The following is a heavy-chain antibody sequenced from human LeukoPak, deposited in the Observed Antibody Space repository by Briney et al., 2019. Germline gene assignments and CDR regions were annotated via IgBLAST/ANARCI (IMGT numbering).Heavy chain of an antibody. V-gene: IGHV3-7*01. CDR2: IKQDGSEK. CDR3: ARDHYGYFDY. J-gene: IGHJ4*02. CDR1: GFTFSSYW. Sequence: GGSLRLSCAASGFTFSSYWMSWVRQAPGRGLEWVANIKQDGSEKYYVDSVKGRFTTSRDNAKNSLCLQMNSLRAEDTAVYYCARDHYGYFDYWGQGTLVTVSS. D-gene: IGHD4-17*01.